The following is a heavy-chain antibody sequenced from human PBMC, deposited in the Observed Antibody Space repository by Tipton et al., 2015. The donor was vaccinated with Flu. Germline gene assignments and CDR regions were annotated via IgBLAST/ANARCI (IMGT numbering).Heavy chain of an antibody. CDR3: ASGYSSSSPLDS. D-gene: IGHD6-6*01. J-gene: IGHJ4*02. CDR2: INYSGT. CDR1: GGSISSYY. V-gene: IGHV4-59*01. Sequence: TLSLTCNVSGGSISSYYWSWVRQPPGKGLEWIGYINYSGTNYNPSLKSRVTISVDTAKNQFSLKLSSVTAADTAVYYRASGYSSSSPLDSWGQGTLVTVSS.